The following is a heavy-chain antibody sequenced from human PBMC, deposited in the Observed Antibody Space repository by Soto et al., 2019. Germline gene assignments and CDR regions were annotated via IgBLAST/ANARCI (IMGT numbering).Heavy chain of an antibody. V-gene: IGHV4-61*01. CDR2: IYYSGST. CDR3: AGGSDTIFGDYYYYYGMDV. D-gene: IGHD3-3*01. J-gene: IGHJ6*02. Sequence: PSETLSLTCTVSGGSISSGSYYWSWIRQPPGKGLEWIGYIYYSGSTNYNPSLKSRVTISVDTSKNQFSLKLSSVTAADTAVYYCAGGSDTIFGDYYYYYGMDVWGQGTTVTVSS. CDR1: GGSISSGSYY.